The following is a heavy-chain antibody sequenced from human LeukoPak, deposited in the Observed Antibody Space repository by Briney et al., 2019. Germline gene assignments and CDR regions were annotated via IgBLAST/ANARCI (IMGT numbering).Heavy chain of an antibody. Sequence: PSETLSLTCTVSGGSISSYYWSWIRQPPGKGLEWIGYIYYSGSTNYNPSLKSRVTISVDTSKNQFSLKLSSVTAADTAVYYCAYYHCSGGSCYFDYWGQGTLVTVSS. D-gene: IGHD2-15*01. V-gene: IGHV4-59*01. CDR1: GGSISSYY. J-gene: IGHJ4*02. CDR3: AYYHCSGGSCYFDY. CDR2: IYYSGST.